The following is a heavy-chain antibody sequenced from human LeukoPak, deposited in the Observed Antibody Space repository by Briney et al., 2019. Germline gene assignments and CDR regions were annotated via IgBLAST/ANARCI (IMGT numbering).Heavy chain of an antibody. V-gene: IGHV3-30*04. CDR2: ISYDESNK. CDR1: GFTFSSSA. D-gene: IGHD2/OR15-2a*01. CDR3: VSFYETY. J-gene: IGHJ4*02. Sequence: GGSLRLSCAASGFTFSSSAMSWVRQAPGKGLEWVAVISYDESNKYYADSVKGRFTISKDNAKNTVYLQMNSLRAEDTAVYYCVSFYETYWGRGTLVTVSS.